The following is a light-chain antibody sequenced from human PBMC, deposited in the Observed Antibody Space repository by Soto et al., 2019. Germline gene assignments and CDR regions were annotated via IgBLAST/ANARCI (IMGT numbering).Light chain of an antibody. CDR1: SGDVGGYNY. V-gene: IGLV2-8*01. CDR2: EVN. J-gene: IGLJ3*02. Sequence: QSVLTQPPSASGSPGQSVAISCSGTSGDVGGYNYVSWYQQHPGKAPKLIIYEVNKRPSGVPDRFSGSKSGNTASLTVSGLQAEDEADYYCSSFAASGVFGGGTQLTVL. CDR3: SSFAASGV.